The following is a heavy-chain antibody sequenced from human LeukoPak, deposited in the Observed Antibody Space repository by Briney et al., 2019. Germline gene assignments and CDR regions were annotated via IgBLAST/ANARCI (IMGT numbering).Heavy chain of an antibody. D-gene: IGHD4-17*01. Sequence: SETLSLTCTVSGGSISSGSYYWSWIRQPAGKGLEWIGRIYTSGSTNYNPSLKSRVTISVDTSKNQFSLKLSSVTAADTAVYYCAGDYGDPDYYYYYMDVWGKGTTVTISS. J-gene: IGHJ6*03. CDR1: GGSISSGSYY. CDR2: IYTSGST. V-gene: IGHV4-61*02. CDR3: AGDYGDPDYYYYYMDV.